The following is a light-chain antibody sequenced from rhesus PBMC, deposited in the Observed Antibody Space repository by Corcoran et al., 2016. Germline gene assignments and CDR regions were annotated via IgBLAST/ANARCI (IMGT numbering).Light chain of an antibody. CDR1: QSVSSN. V-gene: IGKV3-35*01. J-gene: IGKJ4*01. CDR3: QQYNNWPLT. CDR2: DTF. Sequence: EIVLTQSPATLSLSPGERATLSCRASQSVSSNLAWYQQKPGQAPRLLIYDTFNRATGIPDRCSGSGSGTVFTLTISSLEPEDVGIYYCQQYNNWPLTFGGGTKVDLK.